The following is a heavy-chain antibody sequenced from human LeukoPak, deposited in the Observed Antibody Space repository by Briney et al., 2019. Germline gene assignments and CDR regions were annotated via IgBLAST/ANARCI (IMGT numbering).Heavy chain of an antibody. V-gene: IGHV3-23*01. CDR1: GITFSSHA. CDR3: AKGGAATMRDGYNYYYYYMDV. Sequence: PGGSLRLSCAASGITFSSHAMSWVRQAPGKGLEWVSLISGSGGHTYYGDSVKGRFTISRDNSTNRLYLQMNSLRPEDTAVYYCAKGGAATMRDGYNYYYYYMDVWGRGTTVTVSS. D-gene: IGHD5-24*01. CDR2: ISGSGGHT. J-gene: IGHJ6*03.